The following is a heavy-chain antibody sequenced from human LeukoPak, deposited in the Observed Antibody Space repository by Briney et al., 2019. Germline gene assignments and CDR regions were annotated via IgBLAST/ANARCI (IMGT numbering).Heavy chain of an antibody. V-gene: IGHV1-69*04. Sequence: GASVKVSCKASGGTFSSYAISWVRQAPGQGLEWMGRIIPILGIANYAQKFQGRVTITADKSTSTAYMELSSLRSEDTAVYYCARDPPTGDRPRPTFDYWGQGTLVTVSS. CDR2: IIPILGIA. CDR3: ARDPPTGDRPRPTFDY. D-gene: IGHD7-27*01. J-gene: IGHJ4*02. CDR1: GGTFSSYA.